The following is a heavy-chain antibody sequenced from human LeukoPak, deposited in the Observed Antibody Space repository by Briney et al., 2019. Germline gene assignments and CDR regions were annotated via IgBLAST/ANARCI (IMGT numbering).Heavy chain of an antibody. CDR2: ISSSGTTI. D-gene: IGHD3-22*01. J-gene: IGHJ4*02. Sequence: GGSLRLSCAASGFTFTDFYMSWIRQAPGKGLEWVSYISSSGTTIYYADSVMGRFTISRDNAKNSLYLQMYSLRAEDTAVYYCARDYYDSSGCTFDYWGQGTLVTVSS. CDR3: ARDYYDSSGCTFDY. V-gene: IGHV3-11*04. CDR1: GFTFTDFY.